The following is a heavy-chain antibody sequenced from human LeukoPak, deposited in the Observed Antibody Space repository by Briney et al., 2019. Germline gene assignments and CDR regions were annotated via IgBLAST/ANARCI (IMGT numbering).Heavy chain of an antibody. CDR3: ARSGSYSPIDY. D-gene: IGHD1-26*01. J-gene: IGHJ4*02. CDR2: IYYSGST. CDR1: GGSISSSSYY. V-gene: IGHV4-39*07. Sequence: PSETLSLTCTVSGGSISSSSYYWGWIRQPPGKGLEWIGSIYYSGSTYYNPSLKSRVTISVDTSKNQFSLKLSSVTAADTAVYYCARSGSYSPIDYWGQGTLVTVSS.